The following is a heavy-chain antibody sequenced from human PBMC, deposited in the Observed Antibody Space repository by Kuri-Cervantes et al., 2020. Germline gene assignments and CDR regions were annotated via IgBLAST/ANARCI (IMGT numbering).Heavy chain of an antibody. CDR1: GYTFTDYG. J-gene: IGHJ3*02. CDR3: ARGGPDQYDAFDI. Sequence: ASVKVSCKASGYTFTDYGVSWVRQAPGQGLEWMGWISAYNGDTNYAQKIQGRVTMTRNTSISTAYMELSSLRSEDTAVYYCARGGPDQYDAFDIWGQGTMVTVSS. CDR2: ISAYNGDT. V-gene: IGHV1-18*01.